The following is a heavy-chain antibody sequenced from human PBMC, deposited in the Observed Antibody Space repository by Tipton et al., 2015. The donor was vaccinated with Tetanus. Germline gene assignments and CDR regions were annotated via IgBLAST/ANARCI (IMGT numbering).Heavy chain of an antibody. CDR1: GGSFSAYY. D-gene: IGHD6-6*01. Sequence: TLSLTCAVYGGSFSAYYWSWIRQQPGKGPEWIGYIYYSGSTHYNPSLKSRVTMSVDTSKNQFSLKLTSVTAADTAVYYCARDQGGGRVVRLNWFDPWGQGTLVTVSS. CDR2: IYYSGST. V-gene: IGHV4-31*11. J-gene: IGHJ5*02. CDR3: ARDQGGGRVVRLNWFDP.